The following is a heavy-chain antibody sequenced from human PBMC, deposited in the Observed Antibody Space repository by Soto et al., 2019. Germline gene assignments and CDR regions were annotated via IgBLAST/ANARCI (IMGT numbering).Heavy chain of an antibody. CDR3: AKDRGLGSGSYYKRGTYFDY. J-gene: IGHJ4*02. V-gene: IGHV3-23*01. Sequence: EVQLLESGGGLVQPGGSLRLSCAASGFTFSSYAMTWVRQVPGKGLEWVSFITGSGGTTYYTDSVQGRFTISRDNSKNTLYLQMNSLRAEDTAVYYCAKDRGLGSGSYYKRGTYFDYWGQGTLVTVSS. D-gene: IGHD3-10*01. CDR1: GFTFSSYA. CDR2: ITGSGGTT.